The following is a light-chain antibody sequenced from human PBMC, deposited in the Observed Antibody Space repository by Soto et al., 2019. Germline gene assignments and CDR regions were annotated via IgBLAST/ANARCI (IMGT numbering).Light chain of an antibody. CDR1: SSNIGAGYD. CDR3: QSYDNSLSGVV. V-gene: IGLV1-40*01. Sequence: QSVLAQPPSVSGAPGQRVTMSCTGSSSNIGAGYDVHWYQQFPGTAPKLLIYAKTNRPSGVPDRFSGSWSGTAASLAITGLRAEDEADYYCQSYDNSLSGVVFGGGTQLT. CDR2: AKT. J-gene: IGLJ2*01.